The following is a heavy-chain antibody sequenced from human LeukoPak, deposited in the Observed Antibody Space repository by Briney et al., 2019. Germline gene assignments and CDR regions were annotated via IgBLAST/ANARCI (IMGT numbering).Heavy chain of an antibody. CDR3: ARDGFGTGSN. V-gene: IGHV3-7*03. D-gene: IGHD3-16*01. Sequence: PGGSLRLSCAASGLTVSNYWMDWVRQAPGKGLEWVANIKQDGSEKNYVDSVEGRFIISRDNAKNSLYLQMNTLRADDTAVYYCARDGFGTGSNWGQGTLVTVSS. CDR1: GLTVSNYW. CDR2: IKQDGSEK. J-gene: IGHJ4*02.